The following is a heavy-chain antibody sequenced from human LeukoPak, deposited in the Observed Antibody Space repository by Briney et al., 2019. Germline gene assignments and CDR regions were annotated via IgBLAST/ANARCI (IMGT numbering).Heavy chain of an antibody. CDR2: INTNSGGT. CDR3: ARGLDCSSASCDAFDI. J-gene: IGHJ3*02. D-gene: IGHD2-2*01. V-gene: IGHV1-2*02. CDR1: GYTFTGNY. Sequence: ASVKLSCKASGYTFTGNYMHWVRQALGQGLEWMGCINTNSGGTNYAQKFQRSVTMTRHTSISTAYMELSRLRSDDTAVYYCARGLDCSSASCDAFDIWGKGTIVSVSS.